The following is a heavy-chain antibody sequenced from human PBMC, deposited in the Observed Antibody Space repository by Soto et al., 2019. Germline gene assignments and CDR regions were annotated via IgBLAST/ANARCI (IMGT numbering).Heavy chain of an antibody. D-gene: IGHD3-10*01. Sequence: EVQLLESGGGLVQPGGSLRLSCAASGFTFSSYAMSWVRQAPGKGLEWVSAISGSGGSTYYADSVKGRFTISRDNSKNPLYLQMTSLRAEDTALYYCAKDAAVHYYGSGSYPYYFDYWGQGTLVTVSS. V-gene: IGHV3-23*01. J-gene: IGHJ4*02. CDR2: ISGSGGST. CDR3: AKDAAVHYYGSGSYPYYFDY. CDR1: GFTFSSYA.